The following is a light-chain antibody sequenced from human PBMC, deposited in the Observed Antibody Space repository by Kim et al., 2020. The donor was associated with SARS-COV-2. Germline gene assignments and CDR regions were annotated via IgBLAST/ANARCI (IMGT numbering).Light chain of an antibody. Sequence: ALAQTVRITCQGDSLRSYYARWYQQKPGQAPVLVIYGKNNRPSGIPDRFSGSSSGNTASLTITGAQAEDEADYYCNSRDSSGNHLVFGGGTKLTVL. V-gene: IGLV3-19*01. CDR1: SLRSYY. CDR3: NSRDSSGNHLV. CDR2: GKN. J-gene: IGLJ3*02.